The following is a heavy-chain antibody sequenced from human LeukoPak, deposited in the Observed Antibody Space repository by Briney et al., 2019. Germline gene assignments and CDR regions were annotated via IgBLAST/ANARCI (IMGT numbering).Heavy chain of an antibody. D-gene: IGHD4-23*01. J-gene: IGHJ6*04. CDR1: GYSISSVYY. CDR3: ARGDVRWIYGMDV. Sequence: PSETLSLTCAVSGYSISSVYYGGWIRQPPGKGLEWIGSIYHSGSTYYNPSLKSRVTISVDTSKNQFSLKLSSVTAADTAVYYCARGDVRWIYGMDVWGKGATVTVSS. V-gene: IGHV4-38-2*01. CDR2: IYHSGST.